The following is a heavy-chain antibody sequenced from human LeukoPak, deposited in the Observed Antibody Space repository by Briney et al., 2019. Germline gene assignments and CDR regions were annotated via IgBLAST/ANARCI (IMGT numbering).Heavy chain of an antibody. Sequence: PGSSVKVSCKASGGTFSSYAISWVRQAPGQGLEWMGRIIPIFGTANYAQKFQGRVTITTDESTSTAYMELSSLRSKDSAVYYCARGRYSSSWYLVGNWFDPWGQGTLVTVSS. V-gene: IGHV1-69*05. CDR2: IIPIFGTA. CDR1: GGTFSSYA. J-gene: IGHJ5*02. D-gene: IGHD6-13*01. CDR3: ARGRYSSSWYLVGNWFDP.